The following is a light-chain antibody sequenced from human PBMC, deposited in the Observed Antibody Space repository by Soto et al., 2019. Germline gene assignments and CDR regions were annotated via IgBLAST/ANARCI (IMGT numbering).Light chain of an antibody. Sequence: EIVLTQSPGTLSLSPGERATLSCRASQSVDSNYLAWFQQKPGQAPRLLIYVASSRATGIPERFSGSGSGTDFTLTISRLEPEDFAVYYCQQYGSLITFGQGTRLEIK. CDR2: VAS. J-gene: IGKJ5*01. CDR3: QQYGSLIT. CDR1: QSVDSNY. V-gene: IGKV3-20*01.